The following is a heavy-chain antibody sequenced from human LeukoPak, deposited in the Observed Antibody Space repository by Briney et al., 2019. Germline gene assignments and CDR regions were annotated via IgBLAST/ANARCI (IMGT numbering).Heavy chain of an antibody. V-gene: IGHV3-53*01. D-gene: IGHD2-21*02. CDR1: GFTVSSNY. CDR3: ASPGVDCGGDCYWYYFDY. Sequence: GGSLRLSCAASGFTVSSNYMSWVRQAPGKGLEWVSVIYSGGSTYYADSVKGRFTISRDNSKNTLYLQMNSLRAEDTAVYYCASPGVDCGGDCYWYYFDYWGQGTLVTVSS. J-gene: IGHJ4*02. CDR2: IYSGGST.